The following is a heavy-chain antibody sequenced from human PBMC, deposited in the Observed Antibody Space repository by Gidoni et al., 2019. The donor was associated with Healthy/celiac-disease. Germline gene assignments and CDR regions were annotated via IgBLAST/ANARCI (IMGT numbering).Heavy chain of an antibody. V-gene: IGHV4-59*08. D-gene: IGHD3-10*01. CDR1: GGSISSYY. J-gene: IGHJ4*02. CDR2: IYYSGST. Sequence: QVQLQESGPGLVKPSETLSLTCTVSGGSISSYYWSWIRQPPGKGLEWIGYIYYSGSTNYNPSLKSRVTISVDTSKNQFSLKLSSVTAADTAVYYCARRSGKGLDYWGQGTLVTVSS. CDR3: ARRSGKGLDY.